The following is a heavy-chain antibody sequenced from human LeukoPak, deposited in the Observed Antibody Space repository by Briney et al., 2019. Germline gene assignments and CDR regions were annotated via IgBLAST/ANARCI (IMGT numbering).Heavy chain of an antibody. J-gene: IGHJ4*02. CDR2: IYHSGST. Sequence: SETLSLTCAVSGGSISSSNWWSWVRQPPGKGLEWIGEIYHSGSTNYNPSLKSRVTISVDKSKNQFSLKLSSVTAADTAVYYCARVQGDFWSGHYIYYFDYWGQGTLVTVSS. V-gene: IGHV4-4*02. CDR1: GGSISSSNW. CDR3: ARVQGDFWSGHYIYYFDY. D-gene: IGHD3-3*01.